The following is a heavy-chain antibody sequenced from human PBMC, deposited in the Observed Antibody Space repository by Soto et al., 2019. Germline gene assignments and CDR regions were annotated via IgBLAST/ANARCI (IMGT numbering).Heavy chain of an antibody. V-gene: IGHV4-59*01. J-gene: IGHJ6*02. Sequence: SETLSLTCTVSGGSISSYYWSWIRQPPGKGLEWIGHIYYSGSTNYNPSLKSRVTISVDTSKNQFSLKLSSVTAADTAVYYCARVYTTGTTYYYYGMDVWGQGTTVTVSS. D-gene: IGHD1-7*01. CDR1: GGSISSYY. CDR2: IYYSGST. CDR3: ARVYTTGTTYYYYGMDV.